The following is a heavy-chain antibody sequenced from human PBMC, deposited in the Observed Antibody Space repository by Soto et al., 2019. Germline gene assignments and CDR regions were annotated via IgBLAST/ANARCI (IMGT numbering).Heavy chain of an antibody. CDR2: VYYSGST. CDR3: ARLPLVQQPFDY. CDR1: GGSISSSSYY. J-gene: IGHJ4*02. V-gene: IGHV4-39*01. Sequence: SETLSLTCNVSGGSISSSSYYWGWIRQPPGKGLEWIGMVYYSGSTYYNPSLKSRVTISIDTSKNQFSLKLSSVTATDTAVYYCARLPLVQQPFDYRGQGTLVTVSS. D-gene: IGHD5-18*01.